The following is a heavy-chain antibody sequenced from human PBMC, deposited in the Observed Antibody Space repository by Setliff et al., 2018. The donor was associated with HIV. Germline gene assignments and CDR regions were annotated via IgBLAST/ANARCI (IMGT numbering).Heavy chain of an antibody. CDR3: AKNRNLVVVISTFDC. J-gene: IGHJ4*02. D-gene: IGHD3-22*01. CDR1: GFMFSNYA. Sequence: GGSLRLSCAVSGFMFSNYAMNWVRQGPGRELEWVSAIRGNGVDRFYTDSVRGRFTISRDNSKNTLYLQMDSLRTEDTAVYYCAKNRNLVVVISTFDCWGQGTLVTVSS. CDR2: IRGNGVDR. V-gene: IGHV3-23*01.